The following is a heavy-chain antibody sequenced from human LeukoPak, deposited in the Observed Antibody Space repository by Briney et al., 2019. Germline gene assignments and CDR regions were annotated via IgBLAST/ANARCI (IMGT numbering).Heavy chain of an antibody. CDR3: ASPMAYAFDI. V-gene: IGHV1-69*05. CDR1: GGTFSSYA. J-gene: IGHJ3*02. CDR2: IIPIVGTA. Sequence: SVKVSCKASGGTFSSYAISWVRQAPGQGLEWMGGIIPIVGTANYAQKFQGRVTITTAETKSTAYMELSSLRSEDTAVCYCASPMAYAFDIWGQGTMVTVSS. D-gene: IGHD3-10*01.